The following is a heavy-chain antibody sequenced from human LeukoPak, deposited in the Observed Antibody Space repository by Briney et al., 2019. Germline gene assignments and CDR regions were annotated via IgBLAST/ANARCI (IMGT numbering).Heavy chain of an antibody. V-gene: IGHV3-48*04. CDR3: ARAIVVVPAAPVDY. CDR2: ISSSSSTI. J-gene: IGHJ4*02. D-gene: IGHD2-2*01. Sequence: GGSLRLSCAASGFTFSSYSMNWVRQAPGKGLEWVSYISSSSSTIYYADSVKGRFTISRDNAKNSLYLQMNSLRAEDTAVYYCARAIVVVPAAPVDYWGQRTLVTVSS. CDR1: GFTFSSYS.